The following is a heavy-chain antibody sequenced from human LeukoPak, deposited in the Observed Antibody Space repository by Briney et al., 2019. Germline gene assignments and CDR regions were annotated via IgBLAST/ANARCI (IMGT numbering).Heavy chain of an antibody. CDR1: GFTFSTYW. D-gene: IGHD4-17*01. V-gene: IGHV3-7*04. CDR3: ARVVGDHAPADV. J-gene: IGHJ6*02. CDR2: IKEDGSDK. Sequence: PGGSLRLSCAASGFTFSTYWLSWVRQAPGKRLEWVANIKEDGSDKYYVDSVKGRFTISRDNAKNSLYLQMNSLRAEDTAVYYCARVVGDHAPADVWGQGTTVTVSS.